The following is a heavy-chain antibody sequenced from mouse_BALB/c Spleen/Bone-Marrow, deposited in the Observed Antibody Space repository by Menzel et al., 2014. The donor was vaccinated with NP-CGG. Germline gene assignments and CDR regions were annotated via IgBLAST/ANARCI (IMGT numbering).Heavy chain of an antibody. CDR2: IFPVNADT. D-gene: IGHD1-1*01. V-gene: IGHV1-80*01. CDR3: ARFATGSFAY. J-gene: IGHJ3*01. CDR1: GYVFTDYW. Sequence: VQLQQSGAELVRPGSSVKISYKASGYVFTDYWMNWLRQRPGQGLEWIGQIFPVNADTNYKANFKDKVTLTADKSSTTAYMQLNSLTSEDSAVYFCARFATGSFAYWGQGTLVTVSA.